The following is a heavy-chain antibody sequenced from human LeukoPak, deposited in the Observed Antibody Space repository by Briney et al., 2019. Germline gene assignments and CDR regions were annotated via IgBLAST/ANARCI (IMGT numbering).Heavy chain of an antibody. CDR2: IYYSGST. CDR1: GGSISSYY. Sequence: SETLSLTCTVSGGSISSYYWSWIRQPPGKGLEWIGYIYYSGSTNYNPSLKSRVTISVDTSKNQFSLKLSSVTAADTAVYYCARTGTTYYYYYYMDVWGKGTTVTVSS. J-gene: IGHJ6*03. V-gene: IGHV4-59*01. D-gene: IGHD1-7*01. CDR3: ARTGTTYYYYYYMDV.